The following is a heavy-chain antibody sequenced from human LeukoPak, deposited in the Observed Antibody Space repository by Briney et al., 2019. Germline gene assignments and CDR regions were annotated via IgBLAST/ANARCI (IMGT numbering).Heavy chain of an antibody. CDR1: GGSFSGYY. CDR3: ARRGGDYVWGSYRPLFDY. V-gene: IGHV4-34*01. CDR2: INHSGST. J-gene: IGHJ4*02. D-gene: IGHD3-16*02. Sequence: SETLSLTCAVYGGSFSGYYWSWIRQPPGKGLEWIGEINHSGSTNYNPSLKSRVTISVDTSKNQFSLKLSSVTAADTAVYYCARRGGDYVWGSYRPLFDYWGQGTLVTVSS.